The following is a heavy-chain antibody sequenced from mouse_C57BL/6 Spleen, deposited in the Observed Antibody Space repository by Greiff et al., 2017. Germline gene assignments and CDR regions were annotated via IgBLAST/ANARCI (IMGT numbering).Heavy chain of an antibody. CDR2: IYPRSGNT. CDR1: GYTFTSYG. CDR3: ASFYDYDGYWYFDV. Sequence: QVQLQQSGAELARPGASVKLSCKASGYTFTSYGISWVKQRTGQGLEWIGEIYPRSGNTYYNEKFKGKATLTADKSSSTAYMELRSLTSEDSAVYFCASFYDYDGYWYFDVWGTGTTVTVSS. D-gene: IGHD2-4*01. V-gene: IGHV1-81*01. J-gene: IGHJ1*03.